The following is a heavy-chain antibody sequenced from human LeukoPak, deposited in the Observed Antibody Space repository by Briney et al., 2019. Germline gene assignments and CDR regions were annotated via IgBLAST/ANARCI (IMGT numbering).Heavy chain of an antibody. CDR2: ISYDGGNK. CDR3: AKDREFYYGSGSYILDY. V-gene: IGHV3-30*18. J-gene: IGHJ4*02. Sequence: PGRSLRLSCAASGFTFSSYGMHWVRQAPGKGLEWVAVISYDGGNKYYADSVKGRFTISRDNSKNTLYLQMNSLRAEDTAVYYCAKDREFYYGSGSYILDYWGQGTLVTVSS. D-gene: IGHD3-10*01. CDR1: GFTFSSYG.